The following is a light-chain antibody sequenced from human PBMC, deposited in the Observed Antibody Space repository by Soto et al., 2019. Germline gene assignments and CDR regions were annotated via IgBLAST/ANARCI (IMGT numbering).Light chain of an antibody. CDR2: DVS. CDR1: SSDVGGYNY. J-gene: IGLJ1*01. Sequence: QSVLTQPASVSGSPGQSITISCTGTSSDVGGYNYVSWYQQHPGKAPKLMIYDVSNRPPGVSSLFSGSKSGNTASLTISGLQAEDEADYSCSSYTSSSTLLYVFGTGTKVTVL. V-gene: IGLV2-14*01. CDR3: SSYTSSSTLLYV.